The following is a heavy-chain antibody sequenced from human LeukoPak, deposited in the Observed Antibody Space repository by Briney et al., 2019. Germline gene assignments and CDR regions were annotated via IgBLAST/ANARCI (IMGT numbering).Heavy chain of an antibody. J-gene: IGHJ6*02. D-gene: IGHD6-6*01. CDR3: ASEYSSSRAYYYGMDV. CDR2: ISSSGSTI. V-gene: IGHV3-11*01. CDR1: GFTFSDYY. Sequence: GGSLRLSCAASGFTFSDYYMSWIRQAPGKGLEWVSYISSSGSTIYYADSVKGRFTISRDNAKNSLYLQMNSLRAEDTAVYYCASEYSSSRAYYYGMDVWGQGTTVTVSS.